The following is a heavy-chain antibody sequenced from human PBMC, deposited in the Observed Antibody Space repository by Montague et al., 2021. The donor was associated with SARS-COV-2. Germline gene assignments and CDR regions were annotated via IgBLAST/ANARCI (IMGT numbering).Heavy chain of an antibody. Sequence: SETLSLTCTVSGGSISNYHWNWIRQPPGKGLERIAYIYYSGSTNYNPSLQSRVTISVDTSRNQFSLRLTSVTAADTAVYYCARQLRVRRTWQVGDYNHYGMDVWGQGTTVSVSS. V-gene: IGHV4-59*08. CDR2: IYYSGST. CDR1: GGSISNYH. D-gene: IGHD3-10*01. J-gene: IGHJ6*02. CDR3: ARQLRVRRTWQVGDYNHYGMDV.